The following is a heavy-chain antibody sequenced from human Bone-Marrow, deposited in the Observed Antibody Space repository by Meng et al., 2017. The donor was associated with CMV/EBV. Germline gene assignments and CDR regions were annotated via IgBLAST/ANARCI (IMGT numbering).Heavy chain of an antibody. CDR3: ARDLLYCSGGSCYNYFDY. J-gene: IGHJ4*02. D-gene: IGHD2-15*01. CDR1: GFTFSSYG. V-gene: IGHV3-30*19. Sequence: GESLKISCAASGFTFSSYGMHWVRQAPGKGLEWVAVISYDGSNKYYADSVKGRFTISRDNSKNTLYLQMNSLRAEDTAVYYCARDLLYCSGGSCYNYFDYWGQGTLVTVSS. CDR2: ISYDGSNK.